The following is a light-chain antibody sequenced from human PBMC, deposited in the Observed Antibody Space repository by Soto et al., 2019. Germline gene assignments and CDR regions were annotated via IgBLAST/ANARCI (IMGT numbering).Light chain of an antibody. J-gene: IGKJ4*01. Sequence: EIVMTQSPATLSVSPGERATLSCRASQSVSSYLAWYKQKPGQAPRLLIYDASNRATGIPARFSGSGSGTDFTLTIRSLEPEDFAVDYCQQRSNWLTVGGGTKGDIK. CDR3: QQRSNWLT. CDR2: DAS. V-gene: IGKV3-11*01. CDR1: QSVSSY.